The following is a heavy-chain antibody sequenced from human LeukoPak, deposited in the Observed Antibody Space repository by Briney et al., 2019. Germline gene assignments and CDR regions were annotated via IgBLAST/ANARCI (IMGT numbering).Heavy chain of an antibody. V-gene: IGHV4-31*03. D-gene: IGHD1-14*01. Sequence: SQTLSLTCTVSGGSISSGGYYWSWIRQHPGMGLEWIGYIYYSGSTYYNPSLKSRVTISVDTSNNQFSLKLSSVTAADTAVYYCARRPTDTRYGMDVWGQGTTVTVSS. CDR3: ARRPTDTRYGMDV. J-gene: IGHJ6*02. CDR1: GGSISSGGYY. CDR2: IYYSGST.